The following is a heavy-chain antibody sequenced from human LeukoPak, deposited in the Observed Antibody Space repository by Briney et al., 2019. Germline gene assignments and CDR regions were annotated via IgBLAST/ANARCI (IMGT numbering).Heavy chain of an antibody. CDR2: ISYDGSTK. CDR3: AKEGRGTMVRGVINY. D-gene: IGHD3-10*01. Sequence: GGSLRLSCAASGFTFTNYPIHWVRQAPGKGLEWVTVISYDGSTKYYADSVKGRFSISRDNSKNTLYLQMNSLRAEDTAVYYCAKEGRGTMVRGVINYWGQGTLVTVSS. V-gene: IGHV3-30*04. CDR1: GFTFTNYP. J-gene: IGHJ4*02.